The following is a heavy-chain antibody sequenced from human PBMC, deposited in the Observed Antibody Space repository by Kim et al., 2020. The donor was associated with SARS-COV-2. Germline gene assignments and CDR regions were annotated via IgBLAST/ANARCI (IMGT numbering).Heavy chain of an antibody. Sequence: GGSLRLSCAASGFTFSSYSMNWVRQAPGKGLEWVSSISSSSSYIYYADSVKGRFTISRDNAKNSLYLQMNSLRAEDTAVYYCARDPELYCSSTSCYNYYYYGMDVWGQGTTVTVSS. V-gene: IGHV3-21*01. CDR3: ARDPELYCSSTSCYNYYYYGMDV. CDR1: GFTFSSYS. CDR2: ISSSSSYI. D-gene: IGHD2-2*01. J-gene: IGHJ6*02.